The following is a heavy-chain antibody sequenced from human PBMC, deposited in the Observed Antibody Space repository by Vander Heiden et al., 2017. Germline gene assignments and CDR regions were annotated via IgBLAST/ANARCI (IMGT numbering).Heavy chain of an antibody. CDR3: ARDGGTYYYGSGSYYSPQFDY. CDR1: GGTFSSYA. J-gene: IGHJ4*02. D-gene: IGHD3-10*01. CDR2: IIPIFGTA. Sequence: QVQLVQSGAAVKKPGSSVKVSCKASGGTFSSYAISWVRQAPGQGLEWMGGIIPIFGTANYAQKCQGRVTITADKSTSTAYMELSSLRSEDTAVYYCARDGGTYYYGSGSYYSPQFDYWGQGTLVTVSS. V-gene: IGHV1-69*06.